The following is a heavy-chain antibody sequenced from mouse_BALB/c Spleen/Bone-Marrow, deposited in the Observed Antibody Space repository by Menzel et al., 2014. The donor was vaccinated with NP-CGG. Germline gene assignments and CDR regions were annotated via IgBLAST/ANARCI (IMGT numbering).Heavy chain of an antibody. CDR2: INPGSGGT. D-gene: IGHD2-4*01. CDR3: ARREDYDLDY. V-gene: IGHV1-54*01. Sequence: QVQLQQSGAELVRPATSVKVSCKASGYAFTNYLIEWVKQRPGQGLEWIGVINPGSGGTNYNEKFKGKATLTADKSSSTAYMQLSSLTSDDSAVYFCARREDYDLDYWGQGTTLTVSS. CDR1: GYAFTNYL. J-gene: IGHJ2*01.